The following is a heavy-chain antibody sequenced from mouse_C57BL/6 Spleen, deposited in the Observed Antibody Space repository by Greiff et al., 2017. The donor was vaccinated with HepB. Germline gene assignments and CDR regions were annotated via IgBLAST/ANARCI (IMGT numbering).Heavy chain of an antibody. D-gene: IGHD1-1*01. J-gene: IGHJ1*03. CDR1: GYTFTSYG. CDR3: ARDGTTGAWYFDV. Sequence: QVQLQQSGAELARPGASVKLSCKASGYTFTSYGISWVKQRTGQGLEWIGEIYPRSGNTYYNEKFKGKATLTADKSSLTAYMELSSLTSGYSAVYFCARDGTTGAWYFDVWGTGTTVTVSS. CDR2: IYPRSGNT. V-gene: IGHV1-81*01.